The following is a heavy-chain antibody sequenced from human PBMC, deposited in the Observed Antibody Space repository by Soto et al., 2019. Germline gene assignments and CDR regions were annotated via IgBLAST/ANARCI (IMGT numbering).Heavy chain of an antibody. CDR3: AKDHSYYYDSNGSRAEH. CDR1: GFTFSWYA. D-gene: IGHD3-22*01. CDR2: ITANGGSR. J-gene: IGHJ1*01. Sequence: EVQLLESGGGLAQPGGSLRLSCSAAGFTFSWYAMSWVRQAPGKGLEWVSGITANGGSRDYADSVKGRFTISRDNSKNTLYLEMNSLRAEDTAIYYCAKDHSYYYDSNGSRAEHCGQGTLVAVSS. V-gene: IGHV3-23*01.